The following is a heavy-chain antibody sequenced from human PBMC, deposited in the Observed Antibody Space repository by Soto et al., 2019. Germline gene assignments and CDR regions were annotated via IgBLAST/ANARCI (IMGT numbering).Heavy chain of an antibody. D-gene: IGHD1-26*01. CDR2: ISGSGGST. V-gene: IGHV3-23*01. Sequence: GGSLRLSCAASGFTFSNYAMSWVRQAPGKGLEWVSAISGSGGSTYYADSVKGRFTISRDNSKNTLYLQMNSLRAEDTAVYYCAKDARRIIVGAHFDYWGQGTLVTVSS. CDR1: GFTFSNYA. J-gene: IGHJ4*02. CDR3: AKDARRIIVGAHFDY.